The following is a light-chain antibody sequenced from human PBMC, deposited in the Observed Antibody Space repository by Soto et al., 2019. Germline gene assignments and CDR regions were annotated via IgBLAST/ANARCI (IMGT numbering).Light chain of an antibody. CDR3: QSYASSLSGSV. Sequence: QSVLTQPPSVSGAPGQRVTISCTGSSSNIGAGYDVHWYQQLPGTAPKLLIYGNSNRPSGVPDRFSGSKSVTSASLAITGLQAEDEADYYCQSYASSLSGSVFGGGTKLTVL. CDR1: SSNIGAGYD. CDR2: GNS. V-gene: IGLV1-40*01. J-gene: IGLJ2*01.